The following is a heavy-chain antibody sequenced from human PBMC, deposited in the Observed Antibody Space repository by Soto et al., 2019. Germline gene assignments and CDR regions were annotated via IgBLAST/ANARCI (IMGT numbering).Heavy chain of an antibody. J-gene: IGHJ6*02. V-gene: IGHV3-30-3*01. CDR1: GFTFSSYA. CDR2: ISYDGSNK. Sequence: QVQLVESGGGVVQPGRSLRLSCAASGFTFSSYAMHWVRQAPGKGLEWVAVISYDGSNKYYADSVKGRFTISRDNSKNPLYLQMNSLRAEDTAVYYCARDPWSLVVVPAARGYYYGMDVWGQGTTVTVSS. CDR3: ARDPWSLVVVPAARGYYYGMDV. D-gene: IGHD2-2*01.